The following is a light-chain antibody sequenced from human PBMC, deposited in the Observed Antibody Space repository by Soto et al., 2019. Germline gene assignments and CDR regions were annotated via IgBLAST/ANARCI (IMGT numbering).Light chain of an antibody. Sequence: QSALTQPASVSGSPGQSITISCTGTSSDVGTYNFVSWYQQHPGKAPKLLIYEVRVRPSGVSIRFSGSKSANTASLTISGLQAEDEADYYCSSYTTTSTLRVFGGGTKLTVL. CDR2: EVR. V-gene: IGLV2-14*01. CDR1: SSDVGTYNF. J-gene: IGLJ3*02. CDR3: SSYTTTSTLRV.